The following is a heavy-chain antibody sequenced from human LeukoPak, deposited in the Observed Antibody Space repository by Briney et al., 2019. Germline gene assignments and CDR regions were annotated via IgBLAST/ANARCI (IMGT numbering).Heavy chain of an antibody. D-gene: IGHD4-11*01. CDR3: ARVDDYSNSLDY. CDR1: GFTFSSYG. Sequence: GGSLRLSCAAFGFTFSSYGMNWVRQAPGKGLEWVSSISSSSSYIYYADSVKGRFTISRDNAKNSLYLQMNSLRAEDTAVYYCARVDDYSNSLDYWGQGTLVTVSS. J-gene: IGHJ4*02. CDR2: ISSSSSYI. V-gene: IGHV3-21*01.